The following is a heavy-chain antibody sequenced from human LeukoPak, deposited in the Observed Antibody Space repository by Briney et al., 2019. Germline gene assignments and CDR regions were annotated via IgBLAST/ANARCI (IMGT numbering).Heavy chain of an antibody. CDR3: AKGGSPSCYSSSGY. Sequence: GGSLRLACAASGFTFSTYAMSWVRQAPGKGLEWVSAICGSDGSRYYADSVKGRFTISRDNSKNTLYLQMNSLRGEDTAVYYCAKGGSPSCYSSSGYWGQGTLVTVSS. D-gene: IGHD2-2*01. V-gene: IGHV3-23*01. CDR2: ICGSDGSR. J-gene: IGHJ4*02. CDR1: GFTFSTYA.